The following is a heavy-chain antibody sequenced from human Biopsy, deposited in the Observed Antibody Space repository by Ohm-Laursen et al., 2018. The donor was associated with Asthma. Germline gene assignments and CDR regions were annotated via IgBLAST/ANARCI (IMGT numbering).Heavy chain of an antibody. Sequence: SDTLSLTCSVYGGSISSFYWSWIRQSPEKGLEWMGYVYWTGSTNYNPSLKSRVTMSVDTSKNRMFLELTSVTAADTAIYYCVRAVRKGEWLGPFDYWGQGKPVTVSS. D-gene: IGHD6-19*01. CDR3: VRAVRKGEWLGPFDY. J-gene: IGHJ4*02. CDR1: GGSISSFY. CDR2: VYWTGST. V-gene: IGHV4-59*07.